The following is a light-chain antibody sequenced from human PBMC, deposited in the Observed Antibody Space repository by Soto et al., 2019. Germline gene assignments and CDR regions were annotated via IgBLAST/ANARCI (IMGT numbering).Light chain of an antibody. J-gene: IGLJ3*02. CDR1: SSDVGGYNF. Sequence: QSALTQPASVSGSPGQAITISCTGTSSDVGGYNFVSWYQQHPGKVPRLIIYEVSNRPSGVSKRFSGSKSGNTASLTISGLQAEDEADYYCSSYTNTNSWMFGGGTQLTVL. CDR3: SSYTNTNSWM. V-gene: IGLV2-14*01. CDR2: EVS.